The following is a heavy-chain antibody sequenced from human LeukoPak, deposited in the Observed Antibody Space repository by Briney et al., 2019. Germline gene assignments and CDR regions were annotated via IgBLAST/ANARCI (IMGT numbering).Heavy chain of an antibody. Sequence: PGGSLRLSCAASGFTFSSHVVSWVRQAPGKGLEWVSGISASGGTTYYADSVKGRFTISRDNSKNTLYLQMNSLRAEDTAVYYCAKSRGSGTGSYFDYWGQGTLVTASS. CDR2: ISASGGTT. CDR3: AKSRGSGTGSYFDY. D-gene: IGHD2-15*01. V-gene: IGHV3-23*01. CDR1: GFTFSSHV. J-gene: IGHJ4*02.